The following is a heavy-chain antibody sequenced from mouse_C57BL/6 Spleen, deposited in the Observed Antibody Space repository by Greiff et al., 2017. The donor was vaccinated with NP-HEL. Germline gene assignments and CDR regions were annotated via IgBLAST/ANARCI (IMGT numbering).Heavy chain of an antibody. D-gene: IGHD2-4*01. CDR3: ARVYDYDVGAMDY. CDR1: GFTFSDYY. V-gene: IGHV5-16*01. Sequence: EVNVVESEGGLVQPGSSMKLSCTASGFTFSDYYMAWVRQVPEKGLEWVANINYDGSSTYYLDSLKSRFIISRDNAKNILYLQMSSLKSEDTATYYCARVYDYDVGAMDYWGQGTSVTVSS. CDR2: INYDGSST. J-gene: IGHJ4*01.